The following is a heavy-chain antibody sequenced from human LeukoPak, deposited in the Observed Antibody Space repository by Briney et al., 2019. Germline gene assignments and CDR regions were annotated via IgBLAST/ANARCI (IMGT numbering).Heavy chain of an antibody. J-gene: IGHJ4*02. CDR1: GYSLSESS. CDR2: FDPVDGET. CDR3: ARGNRGIAAPDY. D-gene: IGHD6-13*01. V-gene: IGHV1-24*01. Sequence: ASVKVSCKVSGYSLSESSMHWVRQAPGKGLEWMGGFDPVDGETAYAQKFQGRVTMTEDTSTDTGYMELSSLRSEDTAVYYCARGNRGIAAPDYWGQGTLVTVSS.